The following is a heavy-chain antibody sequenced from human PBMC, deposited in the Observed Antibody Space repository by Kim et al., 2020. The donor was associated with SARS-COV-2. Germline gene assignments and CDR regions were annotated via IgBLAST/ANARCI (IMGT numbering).Heavy chain of an antibody. V-gene: IGHV3-23*01. CDR3: AKGLTDHYYYYYMDV. CDR1: GFTFSSYA. D-gene: IGHD1-20*01. CDR2: ISGSGGST. Sequence: GGSLRLSCAASGFTFSSYAMSWVRQAPGKGLEWVSAISGSGGSTYYADSVKGRFTISRDNSKNTLYLQMNSLRAEDTAVYYCAKGLTDHYYYYYMDVWGKGTTVTVSS. J-gene: IGHJ6*03.